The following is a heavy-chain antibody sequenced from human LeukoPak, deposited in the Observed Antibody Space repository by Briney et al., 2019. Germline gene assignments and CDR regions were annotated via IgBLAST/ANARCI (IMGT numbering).Heavy chain of an antibody. J-gene: IGHJ5*02. Sequence: ASLKVSCKASGYTFTSYAISWVRQAPGQGLEWMGWISAYSGSTKYAHKVMGRVTITTDTSKSTAYMELRSLRSDDAAVYYCARGGLVVVVAATPSTTPGLLHWLDPWGQGTLVSVSS. D-gene: IGHD2-15*01. V-gene: IGHV1-18*01. CDR3: ARGGLVVVVAATPSTTPGLLHWLDP. CDR2: ISAYSGST. CDR1: GYTFTSYA.